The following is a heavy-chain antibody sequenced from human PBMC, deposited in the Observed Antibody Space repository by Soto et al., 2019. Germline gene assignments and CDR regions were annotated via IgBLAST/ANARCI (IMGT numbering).Heavy chain of an antibody. CDR3: ARDKICSSTSCYYGSEAFDI. Sequence: ASVKVSCKASGCTFTSYYMHWVRQAPGQGLEWMGIINPSGGSTSYAQKFQGRVTMTRDTSTSTVYMELSSLRSEDTAVYYCARDKICSSTSCYYGSEAFDIWGQGTMVTVSS. CDR1: GCTFTSYY. D-gene: IGHD2-2*01. CDR2: INPSGGST. J-gene: IGHJ3*02. V-gene: IGHV1-46*03.